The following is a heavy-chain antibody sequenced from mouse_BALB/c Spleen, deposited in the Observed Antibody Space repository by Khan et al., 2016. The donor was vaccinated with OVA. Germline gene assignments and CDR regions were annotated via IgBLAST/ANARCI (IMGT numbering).Heavy chain of an antibody. CDR3: TRSGWAAFAY. D-gene: IGHD1-1*02. CDR1: GYTFTSYY. Sequence: QVQLQQPGAELVKPGASVKLSCKASGYTFTSYYIYWVKQRPGQGLEWIGGINPSNGGTYFNEKFESKATLTVDKSSSTAFMQVSSLTSEDSAVYYRTRSGWAAFAYWGQGTLVTVSA. CDR2: INPSNGGT. V-gene: IGHV1S81*02. J-gene: IGHJ3*01.